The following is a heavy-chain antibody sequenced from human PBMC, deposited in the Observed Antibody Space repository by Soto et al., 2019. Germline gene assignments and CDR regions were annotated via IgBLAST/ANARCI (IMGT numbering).Heavy chain of an antibody. V-gene: IGHV3-64*04. CDR3: ARVEMTAMVTFDY. J-gene: IGHJ4*02. CDR1: GFTFSSYG. D-gene: IGHD5-18*01. Sequence: VGSLRLSCAASGFTFSSYGMHWVRQAPGKGLEYVSAISSNGGSTYYADSVKGRFTISRDNSKNTLYLQMNSLRAEDTAVYYCARVEMTAMVTFDYWGQGTLVTVSS. CDR2: ISSNGGST.